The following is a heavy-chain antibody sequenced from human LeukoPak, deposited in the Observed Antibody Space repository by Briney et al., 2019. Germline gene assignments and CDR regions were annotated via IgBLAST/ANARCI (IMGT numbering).Heavy chain of an antibody. D-gene: IGHD3-22*01. V-gene: IGHV3-33*01. Sequence: GGSLRLSCAASGFTFSSYGMHWVRQAPGKGLEWVAVIWYDGSNKYYADSVKGRFTISRDNSRNTLYLQMNSLRAEDTAVYYCARDFTTYYYDSSGPRNGMDVWGQGTTVTVSS. CDR3: ARDFTTYYYDSSGPRNGMDV. J-gene: IGHJ6*02. CDR2: IWYDGSNK. CDR1: GFTFSSYG.